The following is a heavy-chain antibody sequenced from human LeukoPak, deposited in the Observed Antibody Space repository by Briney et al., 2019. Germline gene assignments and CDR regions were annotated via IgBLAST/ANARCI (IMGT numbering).Heavy chain of an antibody. D-gene: IGHD6-19*01. J-gene: IGHJ3*02. CDR1: GFTFSSYA. CDR3: AKDRSSGWYDAFDI. CDR2: ISGSGGST. Sequence: TGGSLRLSCAASGFTFSSYAMSWVRQAPGKGLEWVSAISGSGGSTYYADSVKGRFTISRDNSKNTPYLQLNSLRAEDTAVYYCAKDRSSGWYDAFDIWGQGTMVTVSS. V-gene: IGHV3-23*01.